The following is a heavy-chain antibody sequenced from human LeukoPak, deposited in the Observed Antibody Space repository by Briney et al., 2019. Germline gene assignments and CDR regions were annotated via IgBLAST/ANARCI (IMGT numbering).Heavy chain of an antibody. J-gene: IGHJ4*02. CDR1: GFTFSSYA. V-gene: IGHV3-23*01. Sequence: PGGSLRLSCAASGFTFSSYAMSWVRQAPGKGLEWVSAISGSGGSTYYADSVKGRFTISRDNSKNTLYLRMNSLRAEDTAVYYCAKDDRGTTTPYYFDYWGQGTLVTVSS. CDR3: AKDDRGTTTPYYFDY. CDR2: ISGSGGST. D-gene: IGHD1-26*01.